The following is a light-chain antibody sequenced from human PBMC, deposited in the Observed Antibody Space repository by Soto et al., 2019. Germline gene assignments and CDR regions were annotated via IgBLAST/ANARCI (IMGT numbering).Light chain of an antibody. CDR2: GAS. Sequence: IVLSQSPCTLSLSPGERATLSCRASQSVSSSYLAWYQQKPGQAPRLLIYGASSRATGIPDRFSGSGSGTDFTLTISRLEPEDFAVYFCQQYDNLPLTFGPGTKVDIK. V-gene: IGKV3-20*01. J-gene: IGKJ3*01. CDR3: QQYDNLPLT. CDR1: QSVSSSY.